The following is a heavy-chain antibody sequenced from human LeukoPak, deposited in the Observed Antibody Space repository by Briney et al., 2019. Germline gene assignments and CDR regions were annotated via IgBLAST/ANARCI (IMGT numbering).Heavy chain of an antibody. Sequence: PSETLSLTCTVSGGSISSYYWSWIRQPAGKGLEWIGRIYTGGSTNYKPSLKSRVSMSVDTAKKQFSLKLSSVTAADTAVYYCARVSSSWYQDWYFDLWGRGTVVTVSS. CDR1: GGSISSYY. CDR3: ARVSSSWYQDWYFDL. CDR2: IYTGGST. J-gene: IGHJ2*01. V-gene: IGHV4-4*07. D-gene: IGHD6-13*01.